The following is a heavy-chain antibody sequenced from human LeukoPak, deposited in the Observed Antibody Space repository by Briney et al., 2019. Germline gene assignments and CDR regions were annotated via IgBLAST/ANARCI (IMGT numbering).Heavy chain of an antibody. D-gene: IGHD3-10*01. CDR1: GFTFTTYA. V-gene: IGHV3-23*01. CDR2: ITGSGSST. Sequence: GGSLRLSCAASGFTFTTYAMSWVRQAPGKGLEWVSSITGSGSSTYYADSVKGRFTISRDNAKNSLFLQMSNLRDDDTAIYYCARVPVRANWFDPWGQGTLVTVYS. J-gene: IGHJ5*02. CDR3: ARVPVRANWFDP.